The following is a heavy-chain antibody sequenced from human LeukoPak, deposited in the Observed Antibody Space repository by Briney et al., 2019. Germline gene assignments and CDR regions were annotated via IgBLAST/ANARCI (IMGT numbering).Heavy chain of an antibody. J-gene: IGHJ4*02. D-gene: IGHD4-17*01. CDR2: INPNSGGT. V-gene: IGHV1-2*02. Sequence: GASVKVSCKASGYTFTGYYMHWVRQAPGQGLEWMGWINPNSGGTNYAQKFQGRVTMTGDTSISTAYMELSRLRSDDTAVYYCARDPADYGDFSFDYWGQGTLVTVSS. CDR1: GYTFTGYY. CDR3: ARDPADYGDFSFDY.